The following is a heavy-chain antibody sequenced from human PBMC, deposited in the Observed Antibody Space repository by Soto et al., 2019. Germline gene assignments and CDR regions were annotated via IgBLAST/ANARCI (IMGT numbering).Heavy chain of an antibody. CDR3: ARDLRIAYCGRDCYLGAFDI. Sequence: QVQLVQSGAEVKKPGSSVKVSCKASGGTFSSYAISWVRQAPGQGLEWMGGIIPIFGTANYAQKFQGRVTITADKSTSTAYMELSSLRSEDTAVYYCARDLRIAYCGRDCYLGAFDIWGQGTMVTVSS. CDR2: IIPIFGTA. V-gene: IGHV1-69*06. CDR1: GGTFSSYA. D-gene: IGHD2-21*02. J-gene: IGHJ3*02.